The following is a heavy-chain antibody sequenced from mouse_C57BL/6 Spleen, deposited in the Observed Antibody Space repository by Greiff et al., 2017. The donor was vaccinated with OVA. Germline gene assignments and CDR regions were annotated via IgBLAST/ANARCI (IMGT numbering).Heavy chain of an antibody. CDR1: GYTFTSYW. Sequence: QVQLQQPGAELVMPGASVKLSCKASGYTFTSYWMHWVKQRPGQGLEWIGEIDPSDSYNNYNQKFKGKSTLTVDKSSSTAYMQLSSLTSEDSAVYYCARGSSYGYFDVWGTGTTVTVSS. D-gene: IGHD1-1*01. V-gene: IGHV1-69*01. CDR2: IDPSDSYN. J-gene: IGHJ1*03. CDR3: ARGSSYGYFDV.